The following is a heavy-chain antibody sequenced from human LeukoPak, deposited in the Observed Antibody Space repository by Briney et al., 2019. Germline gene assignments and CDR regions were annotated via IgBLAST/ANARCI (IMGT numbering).Heavy chain of an antibody. V-gene: IGHV4-59*12. CDR1: GGSISSYY. Sequence: SETLSLTCTVSGGSISSYYWSWIRQPSGKGLEWIGYIYYSGSTNYNPSLKSRVTISVDTSKNQFSLKLSSVTAADTAVYYCARVIPQQWLVRPRYYFDYWGQGTLVTVSS. J-gene: IGHJ4*02. CDR3: ARVIPQQWLVRPRYYFDY. CDR2: IYYSGST. D-gene: IGHD6-19*01.